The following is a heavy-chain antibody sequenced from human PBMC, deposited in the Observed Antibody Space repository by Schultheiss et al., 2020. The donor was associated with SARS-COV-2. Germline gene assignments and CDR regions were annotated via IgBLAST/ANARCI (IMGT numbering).Heavy chain of an antibody. CDR2: IYYSGTT. CDR3: ARFPQKDILTGYIGGMDV. CDR1: GGSISSGESY. V-gene: IGHV4-31*03. D-gene: IGHD3-9*01. J-gene: IGHJ6*02. Sequence: SETLSLTCTVSGGSISSGESYWIWIRQHPGKGLEWIGYIYYSGTTFYNPSLRSRVILSVDTSKNQFSLKLSSVTAADTAVYYCARFPQKDILTGYIGGMDVWGQGTTVTVSS.